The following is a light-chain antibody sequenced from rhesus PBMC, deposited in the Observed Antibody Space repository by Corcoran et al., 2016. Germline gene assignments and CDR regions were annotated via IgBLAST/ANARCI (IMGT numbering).Light chain of an antibody. CDR1: QSVSSN. Sequence: EIVMTQSPATLSLSPGEGATLSCRASQSVSSNLAWYQQKPGQAPRLLIYGASNRATGIPDRCSGSGSGTEFTLTMKNLGPEDFAVYFCQQYSDWYSFGQGTKVEIK. V-gene: IGKV3-42*03. CDR2: GAS. CDR3: QQYSDWYS. J-gene: IGKJ2*01.